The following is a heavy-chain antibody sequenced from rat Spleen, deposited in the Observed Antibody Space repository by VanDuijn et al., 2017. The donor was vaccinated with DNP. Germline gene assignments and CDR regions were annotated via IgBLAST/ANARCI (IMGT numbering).Heavy chain of an antibody. J-gene: IGHJ2*01. V-gene: IGHV2-6*01. D-gene: IGHD1-2*01. CDR1: GFSLTSYT. CDR2: ISGDGTT. Sequence: QVRLKESGPGLVQPSQTLSLTCTVSGFSLTSYTVHWVRQPPGKGLEWIAAISGDGTTFYSSALKSRLSISRDTSKSQVLLKMNSLQTEDTAMYFCARWHLYLNYFDYWGQGVMVTVSS. CDR3: ARWHLYLNYFDY.